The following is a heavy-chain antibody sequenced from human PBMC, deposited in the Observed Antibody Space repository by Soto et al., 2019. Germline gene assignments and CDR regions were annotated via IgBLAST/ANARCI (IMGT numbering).Heavy chain of an antibody. CDR2: IRQDGSDK. CDR3: ARDSPFSARDY. CDR1: EFTFTNYW. V-gene: IGHV3-7*01. Sequence: EVQLVESGGGLVQPGGSLRLSCAASEFTFTNYWMSWVRQAPGKGLEWVANIRQDGSDKYYVDSVKGRFTVSRDNAKNSLYLQMDSLRAEDTAVYYCARDSPFSARDYWGQGTLVTVSS. J-gene: IGHJ4*02. D-gene: IGHD3-10*01.